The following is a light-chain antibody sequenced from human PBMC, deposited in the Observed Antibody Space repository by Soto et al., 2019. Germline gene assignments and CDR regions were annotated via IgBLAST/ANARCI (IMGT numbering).Light chain of an antibody. J-gene: IGLJ1*01. Sequence: QSVLTQPPSVSAAPGQKVTISCSGSSSNIGNNYVSWYQQHPGKAPKLMIYEVSNRPSGVSNRFSGSKSGNTASLTISGLQPEEETDYYCSSYTSSNTLVFGTGTKVTVL. CDR3: SSYTSSNTLV. CDR1: SSNIGNNY. CDR2: EVS. V-gene: IGLV2-14*01.